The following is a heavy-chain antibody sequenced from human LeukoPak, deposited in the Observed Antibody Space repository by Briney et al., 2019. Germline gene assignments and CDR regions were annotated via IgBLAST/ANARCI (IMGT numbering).Heavy chain of an antibody. V-gene: IGHV4-59*12. Sequence: PSETLSLTCTVSGGSISSYYCSWIRQPPGKGLEWIGYIYYSGGSKYNPSLKSRVTISVDTSKNQLSLNLSSVTAADTAVYYCARSCSSTSCYGLGYYYGMDVWGQGTTVTVSS. D-gene: IGHD2-2*01. CDR1: GGSISSYY. J-gene: IGHJ6*02. CDR2: IYYSGGS. CDR3: ARSCSSTSCYGLGYYYGMDV.